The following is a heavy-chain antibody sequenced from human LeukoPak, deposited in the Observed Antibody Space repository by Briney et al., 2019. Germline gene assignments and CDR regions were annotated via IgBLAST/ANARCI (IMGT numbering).Heavy chain of an antibody. Sequence: PGGSLRLSCAASGFAFSSYAMSWVRQAPGKGLEWVSAISGSGGSTYYADSVKGRFTISRDNSKNTLYLQMNSLRAEDTAVYYCAKDRSIVVVVADYWGQGTLVTVSS. CDR1: GFAFSSYA. D-gene: IGHD2-15*01. CDR3: AKDRSIVVVVADY. CDR2: ISGSGGST. V-gene: IGHV3-23*01. J-gene: IGHJ4*02.